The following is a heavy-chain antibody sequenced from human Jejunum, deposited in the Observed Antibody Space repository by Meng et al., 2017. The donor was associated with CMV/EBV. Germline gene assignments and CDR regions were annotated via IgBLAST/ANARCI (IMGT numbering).Heavy chain of an antibody. V-gene: IGHV3-21*06. CDR2: SSSSNCKF. Sequence: FTFSDYSMKWVSQAPGKGLEWVSSSSSSNCKFYADSVEGRFTISRDNAKNSLYLQMNSLRVEDTGVYYCATKGVEKYYGQGWFDPWGQGTQVTVSS. CDR1: FTFSDYS. CDR3: ATKGVEKYYGQGWFDP. D-gene: IGHD3-10*01. J-gene: IGHJ5*02.